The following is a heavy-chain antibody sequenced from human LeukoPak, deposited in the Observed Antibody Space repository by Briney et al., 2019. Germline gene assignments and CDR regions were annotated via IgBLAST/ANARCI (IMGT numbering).Heavy chain of an antibody. CDR3: TKDSVAMVTTSDY. CDR1: GFTFSSND. J-gene: IGHJ4*02. CDR2: IMYDGSDK. V-gene: IGHV3-30*02. D-gene: IGHD5-18*01. Sequence: GGSLRLSCAASGFTFSSNDMNWVRQAPGKGLEWVAFIMYDGSDKYYADSVKGRFTISRDNAKNSLYLQMNSLRPEDTALYYCTKDSVAMVTTSDYWGQGTLVTVSS.